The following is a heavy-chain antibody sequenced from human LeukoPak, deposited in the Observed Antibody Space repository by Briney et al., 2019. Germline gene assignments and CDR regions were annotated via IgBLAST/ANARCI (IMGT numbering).Heavy chain of an antibody. CDR2: IDSRSASI. J-gene: IGHJ3*01. CDR1: GLTFSSYE. Sequence: GGSLRLSCAASGLTFSSYEMNWVRQAPGKGLEWVSYIDSRSASIYYADSVKGRFTISRDNAKQSLYLQMNGLRAEDTAVYYCARDRAHYDNSANAFDVWGQGTMVTVSS. D-gene: IGHD3-22*01. V-gene: IGHV3-48*03. CDR3: ARDRAHYDNSANAFDV.